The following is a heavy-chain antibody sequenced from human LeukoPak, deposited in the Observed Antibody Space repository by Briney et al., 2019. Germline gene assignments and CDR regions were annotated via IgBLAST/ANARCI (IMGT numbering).Heavy chain of an antibody. V-gene: IGHV3-23*01. CDR1: GFTFSSYA. CDR3: AKAGGGAYYYGSGSYAVAFDI. D-gene: IGHD3-10*01. Sequence: GGSLRLSCAASGFTFSSYAMSWVRQAPGKGLEWVSAILGSGGSTYYADSVKGRLTISRDNSKNTLYLQVNSLRAEDTAVYYCAKAGGGAYYYGSGSYAVAFDIWGQGTMVTVSS. CDR2: ILGSGGST. J-gene: IGHJ3*02.